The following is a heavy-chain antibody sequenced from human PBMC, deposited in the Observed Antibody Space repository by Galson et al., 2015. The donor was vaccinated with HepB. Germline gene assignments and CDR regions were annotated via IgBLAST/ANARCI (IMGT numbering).Heavy chain of an antibody. CDR3: ARDRPPGYGSGSYSFDY. J-gene: IGHJ4*02. D-gene: IGHD3-10*01. CDR2: IIPILGIA. Sequence: SVKVSCKASGGTFSSYAISWVRQAPGQGLEWMGRIIPILGIANYAQKFQGRVTITADKSTSTAYMELSSLRSEDTAVYYCARDRPPGYGSGSYSFDYWGQGTLVTVSS. CDR1: GGTFSSYA. V-gene: IGHV1-69*04.